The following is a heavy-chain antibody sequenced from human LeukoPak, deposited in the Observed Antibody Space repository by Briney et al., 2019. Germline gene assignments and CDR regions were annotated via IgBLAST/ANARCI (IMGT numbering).Heavy chain of an antibody. J-gene: IGHJ4*02. D-gene: IGHD3-10*02. V-gene: IGHV4-38-2*01. CDR3: ARVLPVPYLLDS. Sequence: PSETLSLTCGIPGQSTTRGYYWAWFRQSPEKGPEWIATFFESEKSFYNASLKSRVIMSLDTSKGQFSLNLTSVTAADTAVYYCARVLPVPYLLDSWGQGTHVTVSS. CDR2: FFESEKS. CDR1: GQSTTRGYY.